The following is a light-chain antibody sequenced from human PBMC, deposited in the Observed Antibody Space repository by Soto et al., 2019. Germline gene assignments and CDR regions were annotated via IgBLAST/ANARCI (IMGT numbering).Light chain of an antibody. V-gene: IGKV3-15*01. J-gene: IGKJ2*02. CDR1: ERVSTN. CDR3: QQRSEWPLCT. Sequence: DIVMTQSPLTLSVSPGESATLSCRASERVSTNLAWYQQTPGQAPRLLIYSASRRPTDIPVRFSGSGSGAEFTLTISSLQSEDFAIYFCQQRSEWPLCTFGQGTKVDIK. CDR2: SAS.